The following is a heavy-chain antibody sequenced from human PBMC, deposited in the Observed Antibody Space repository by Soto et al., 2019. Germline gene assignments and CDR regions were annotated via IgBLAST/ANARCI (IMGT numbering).Heavy chain of an antibody. CDR2: MDPSSGGT. CDR3: AREKAGPLSNGYGFDI. Sequence: GASVKVFCKASGYTFPSYYIHWVRESPGQGLEWVGWMDPSSGGTSYGEKFQGRVTLTRDTSITTAYLELGSLRSDDTAVYYCAREKAGPLSNGYGFDIWGQGTKVTVSS. J-gene: IGHJ3*02. D-gene: IGHD3-22*01. CDR1: GYTFPSYY. V-gene: IGHV1-2*02.